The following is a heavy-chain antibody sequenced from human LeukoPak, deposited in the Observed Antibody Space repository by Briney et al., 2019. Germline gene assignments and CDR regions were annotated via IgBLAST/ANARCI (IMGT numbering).Heavy chain of an antibody. J-gene: IGHJ5*02. Sequence: ASVKVSCKASGYTFSSYHMHWVRQAPGQGLEWMGIINPSGGSTSYAQKFQGRVTMTRDTSTSTVYMELSSLRPEDTAVYYCARADSGGDSSGYKWFHPWGQGTLVTVSS. CDR3: ARADSGGDSSGYKWFHP. CDR2: INPSGGST. V-gene: IGHV1-46*01. D-gene: IGHD3-22*01. CDR1: GYTFSSYH.